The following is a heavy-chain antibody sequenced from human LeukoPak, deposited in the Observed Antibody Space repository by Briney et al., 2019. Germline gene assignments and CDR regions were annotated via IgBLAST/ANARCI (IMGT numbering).Heavy chain of an antibody. V-gene: IGHV4-30-4*01. Sequence: PSETLSLTCTVSGGSISSGDYYWSWIRQPPGKGLEWIGYIYYRGSTYYNPSLKSRVTISVDTSKNQFSLKLSSVTAADTAVYYCARELGSTAVSWFDPWGQGTLVTVSS. D-gene: IGHD2-21*02. CDR3: ARELGSTAVSWFDP. CDR1: GGSISSGDYY. CDR2: IYYRGST. J-gene: IGHJ5*02.